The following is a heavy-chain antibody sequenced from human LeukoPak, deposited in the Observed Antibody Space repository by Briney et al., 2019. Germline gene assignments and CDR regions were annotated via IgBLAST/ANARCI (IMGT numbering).Heavy chain of an antibody. D-gene: IGHD2-2*01. V-gene: IGHV4-39*01. J-gene: IGHJ6*03. Sequence: SETLSLTCIVSAGSISSSSYSWGWIRQPPGKGLEWIGSIYYSGSTYYNPSLKSRVTISVDTSKNQFSLKLSSVTAADTAVYYCARFTGVPAGTYYYHYIDVWGKGTTVTVSS. CDR3: ARFTGVPAGTYYYHYIDV. CDR2: IYYSGST. CDR1: AGSISSSSYS.